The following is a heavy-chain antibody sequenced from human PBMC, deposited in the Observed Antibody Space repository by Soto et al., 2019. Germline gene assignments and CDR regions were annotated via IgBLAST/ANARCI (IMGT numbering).Heavy chain of an antibody. CDR3: ARAANPSPAYCSGRSCHPYYYYYYGMDV. CDR1: GYSVTIYR. D-gene: IGHD2-15*01. CDR2: VYAGDSDT. V-gene: IGHV5-51*01. Sequence: GESLTISWKGSGYSVTIYRIGWVRQMHGKVLEWMVIVYAGDSDTRYRPSFQGQVTISADKSVGTAYVQWSSLKASDTAMYYCARAANPSPAYCSGRSCHPYYYYYYGMDVSRQGTTVTVSS. J-gene: IGHJ6*02.